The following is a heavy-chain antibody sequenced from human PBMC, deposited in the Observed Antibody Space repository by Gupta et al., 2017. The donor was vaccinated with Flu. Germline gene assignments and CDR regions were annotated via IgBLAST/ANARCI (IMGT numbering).Heavy chain of an antibody. CDR3: ARGSPLDNFWSAYYPGCFDP. CDR2: INPKTGGT. Sequence: QVQLVQSGAEVKKPGASVKVSCKTSGYTFTGYYMQWVRQVPGQGPEWMGWINPKTGGTKYGQKFQGRVTMTRDTSISTVYMELNSLTSDDTAIFYCARGSPLDNFWSAYYPGCFDPWGQGTLVTVSA. D-gene: IGHD3-3*01. J-gene: IGHJ5*02. V-gene: IGHV1-2*02. CDR1: GYTFTGYY.